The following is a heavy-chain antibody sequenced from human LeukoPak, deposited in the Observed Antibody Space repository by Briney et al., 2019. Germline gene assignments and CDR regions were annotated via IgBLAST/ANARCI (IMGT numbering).Heavy chain of an antibody. CDR3: ARGLYCSGGSCETRDY. D-gene: IGHD2-15*01. Sequence: ASVKVSCKASRYSFTGYYMHWVRQAPGQGLEWMVWINPNSSGTNYAQKFQGRVTMTRDTSISTAYMELSRLRSDDTAVYYCARGLYCSGGSCETRDYWGQGTLVTVSS. CDR2: INPNSSGT. CDR1: RYSFTGYY. V-gene: IGHV1-2*02. J-gene: IGHJ4*02.